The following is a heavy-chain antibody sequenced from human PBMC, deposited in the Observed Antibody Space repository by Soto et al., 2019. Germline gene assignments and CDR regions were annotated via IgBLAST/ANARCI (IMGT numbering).Heavy chain of an antibody. Sequence: QVQLQESGPGLVKPSETLSLTCTVSGGSISSYYWSWSRQPPGKGLERIGYIFYSGSTNYNSSLKSRVTISVDTAKNQFSLKRSSVTAADTAVYSCARLYGLDAFDFWGQGTRVTVSS. D-gene: IGHD3-16*02. CDR2: IFYSGST. CDR1: GGSISSYY. CDR3: ARLYGLDAFDF. V-gene: IGHV4-59*08. J-gene: IGHJ3*01.